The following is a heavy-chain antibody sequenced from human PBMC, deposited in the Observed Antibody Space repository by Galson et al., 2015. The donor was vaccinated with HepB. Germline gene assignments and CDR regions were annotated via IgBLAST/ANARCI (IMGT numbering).Heavy chain of an antibody. D-gene: IGHD6-13*01. Sequence: SVKVSCKASGYTFTSYYMHWVRQAPGQGLEWMGIINPSGGSTSYAQKFQGRVTMTRDTSTGTVYMELSSLRSDDTAVYYCARDSSSWYWVEYFQHWGQGTLVTVSS. CDR2: INPSGGST. J-gene: IGHJ1*01. CDR1: GYTFTSYY. CDR3: ARDSSSWYWVEYFQH. V-gene: IGHV1-46*01.